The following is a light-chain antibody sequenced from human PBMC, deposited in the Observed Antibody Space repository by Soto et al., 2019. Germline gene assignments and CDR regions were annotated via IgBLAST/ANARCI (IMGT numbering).Light chain of an antibody. CDR1: QTISSW. CDR3: QRPNSDSGR. V-gene: IGKV1-5*03. Sequence: DIQMTQGGSTRTSTVRDSVTIARRASQTISSWLDWYQQKPGKAPKLLIYKASTLKSGVPSRFRGSVSGPALHLTITSLQPDAFALPIYQRPNSDSGRFAQGTKVDIK. CDR2: KAS. J-gene: IGKJ1*01.